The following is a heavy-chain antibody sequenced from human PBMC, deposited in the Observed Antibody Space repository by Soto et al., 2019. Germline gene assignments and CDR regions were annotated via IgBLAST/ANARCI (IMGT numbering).Heavy chain of an antibody. CDR1: GIIFTGYG. Sequence: QVQLVESGGGVVQPGGSLRLSCAVSGIIFTGYGMHWVRQAPGKGLEWVAVIRYDGTNIYYADSVKGRFSISRDNSKNTLYLQMNSLRAEDTAVYYCARDAVGDTVFFGYFDYWGQGALVTVSS. CDR2: IRYDGTNI. D-gene: IGHD1-26*01. J-gene: IGHJ4*02. V-gene: IGHV3-33*01. CDR3: ARDAVGDTVFFGYFDY.